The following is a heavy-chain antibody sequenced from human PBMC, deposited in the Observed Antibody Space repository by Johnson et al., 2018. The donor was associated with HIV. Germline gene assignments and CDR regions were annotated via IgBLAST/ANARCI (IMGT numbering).Heavy chain of an antibody. J-gene: IGHJ3*02. CDR3: ARGGGYSIAAPSDAFDI. D-gene: IGHD6-6*01. Sequence: VESGGGLVQPGGSLRLSCAASGFTFSSYAMHWVRQAPGKGLEWVAVISYDGSNKYYADSVKGRFTISRDNSKNTLYLQMNSLRTEDTAVYYCARGGGYSIAAPSDAFDIWGQGTMVTVSS. CDR2: ISYDGSNK. V-gene: IGHV3-30-3*01. CDR1: GFTFSSYA.